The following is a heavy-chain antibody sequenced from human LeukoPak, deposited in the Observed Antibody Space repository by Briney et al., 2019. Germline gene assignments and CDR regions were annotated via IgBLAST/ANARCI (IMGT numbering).Heavy chain of an antibody. CDR1: GGSISSYY. CDR2: IYYSGST. D-gene: IGHD2-2*01. CDR3: ARAGRNRYCSSTSCSREVRWFDP. Sequence: SETLSLTCTVSGGSISSYYWSWIRQPPGKGLEWIGYIYYSGSTNYNPSLKSRVTISVDTSKNQFSLKLSSVTAADTAVYYCARAGRNRYCSSTSCSREVRWFDPWGRGTLVTVSS. V-gene: IGHV4-59*08. J-gene: IGHJ5*02.